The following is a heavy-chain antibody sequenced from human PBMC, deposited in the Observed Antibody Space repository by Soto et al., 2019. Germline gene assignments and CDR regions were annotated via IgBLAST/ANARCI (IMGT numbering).Heavy chain of an antibody. D-gene: IGHD1-1*01. Sequence: GGSLRLSCSASVFTFDNCAMHLVRQAPGKGLEWVSGFSWDSTTVGYADSVKGRFTISRYDAKNSLYLQMNSLRREDTALYYCVQGRYPTMATPLDNWGQGTLATVSS. V-gene: IGHV3-9*01. CDR1: VFTFDNCA. CDR2: FSWDSTTV. CDR3: VQGRYPTMATPLDN. J-gene: IGHJ4*02.